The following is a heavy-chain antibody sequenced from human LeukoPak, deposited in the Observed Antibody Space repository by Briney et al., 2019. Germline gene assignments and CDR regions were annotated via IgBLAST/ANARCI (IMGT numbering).Heavy chain of an antibody. V-gene: IGHV1-46*01. D-gene: IGHD1-26*01. CDR3: ARDVGATMGGIDY. J-gene: IGHJ4*02. Sequence: ASVKVSCQASGYTFTSYYMHWVRQAPGHGLEWMGINNPSGGSTSYAQKFQGRVTMTRDMSTSTVYMELSSLRSEDTAVYYCARDVGATMGGIDYWGQGTLVTVSS. CDR2: NNPSGGST. CDR1: GYTFTSYY.